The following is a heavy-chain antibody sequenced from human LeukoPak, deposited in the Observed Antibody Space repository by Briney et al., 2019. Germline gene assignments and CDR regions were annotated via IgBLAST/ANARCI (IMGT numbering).Heavy chain of an antibody. D-gene: IGHD3-3*01. V-gene: IGHV1-2*02. J-gene: IGHJ4*02. CDR2: INPNSGGT. CDR1: GYTFIGYY. CDR3: ARVTRYYDFWSGYYKYYFDY. Sequence: AASVKVSCKASGYTFIGYYMHWVRQAPGQGLEWMGWINPNSGGTNYAQKFQGRVTMTRDTSINTAYMELSRLRSDDTAVYYCARVTRYYDFWSGYYKYYFDYWGQGTLVTVSS.